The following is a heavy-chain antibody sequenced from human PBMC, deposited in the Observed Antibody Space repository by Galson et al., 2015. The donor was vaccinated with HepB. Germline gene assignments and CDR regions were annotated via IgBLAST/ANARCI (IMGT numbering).Heavy chain of an antibody. CDR1: GFTFRIYA. CDR2: ISGSGSIT. V-gene: IGHV3-23*01. J-gene: IGHJ6*02. CDR3: AKDESSTSLYHYYYYGLDV. Sequence: SLRLSCAASGFTFRIYAMSWVRQAPGKGLEWVSAISGSGSITYYADSVKGRFTISRDNSKNTLYLQMNSLRAEDTAIYYCAKDESSTSLYHYYYYGLDVWGQGTTVTVSS. D-gene: IGHD6-13*01.